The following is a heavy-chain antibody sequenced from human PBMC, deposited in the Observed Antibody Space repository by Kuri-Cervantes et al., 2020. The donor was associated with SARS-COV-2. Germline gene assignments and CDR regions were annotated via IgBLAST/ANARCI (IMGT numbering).Heavy chain of an antibody. V-gene: IGHV3-23*01. Sequence: GGSLRLSCAASGFTFSNAWMSWVRQAPGKGLEWVSAISGSGGSTYYADSVKGRFTISRDNSKNTLYLQMNSLRAEDTAVYYCAKDLKNYYYYMDVWGKGTTVTVSS. CDR2: ISGSGGST. J-gene: IGHJ6*03. CDR1: GFTFSNAW. CDR3: AKDLKNYYYYMDV.